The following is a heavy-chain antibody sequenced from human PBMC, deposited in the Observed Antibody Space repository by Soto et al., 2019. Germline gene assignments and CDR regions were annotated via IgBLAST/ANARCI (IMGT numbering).Heavy chain of an antibody. D-gene: IGHD1-7*01. CDR3: AIPLARTTPFDY. J-gene: IGHJ4*02. V-gene: IGHV5-10-1*01. CDR2: IDPSDSYI. Sequence: PWDSLKISCQASGYTFTNYYIAWVRQVPGKGLEWMGRIDPSDSYIKYSPSFEGHVTMSVDKSISTAFLQWSRLEASDTAMYFCAIPLARTTPFDYWGQGSLVTVSS. CDR1: GYTFTNYY.